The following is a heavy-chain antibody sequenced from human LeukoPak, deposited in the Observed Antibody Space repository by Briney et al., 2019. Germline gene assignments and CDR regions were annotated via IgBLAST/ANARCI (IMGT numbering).Heavy chain of an antibody. V-gene: IGHV3-33*01. CDR1: GFTFSSYG. CDR3: ARDAIGIAADGDYYGMDV. Sequence: GRSLRLSCAASGFTFSSYGMHWVRQAPGKGLEWVAVIWYDGSNKYYADSVKGRFTISRDNSKNTLYLQMNSLRAEDTAVYYCARDAIGIAADGDYYGMDVWGQGTTVTVSS. J-gene: IGHJ6*02. D-gene: IGHD6-13*01. CDR2: IWYDGSNK.